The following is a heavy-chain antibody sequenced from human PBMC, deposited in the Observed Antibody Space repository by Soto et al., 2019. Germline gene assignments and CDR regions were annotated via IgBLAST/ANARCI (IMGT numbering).Heavy chain of an antibody. CDR3: ARDRSYDYVWGSYRPDAFDI. CDR1: GFTVSSNY. D-gene: IGHD3-16*02. CDR2: IYSGGST. V-gene: IGHV3-66*01. Sequence: GGSLRLSCAASGFTVSSNYMSWVRQAPGKWLEWVSVIYSGGSTYYADSVKGRFTISRDNSKNTLFLQMNSLRAEDTAVYYCARDRSYDYVWGSYRPDAFDIWGQGTMVTVSS. J-gene: IGHJ3*02.